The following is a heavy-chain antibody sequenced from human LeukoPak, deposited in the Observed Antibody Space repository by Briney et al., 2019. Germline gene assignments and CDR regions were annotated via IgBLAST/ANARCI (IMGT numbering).Heavy chain of an antibody. V-gene: IGHV3-53*01. Sequence: GGSLSLSCAASGFTVSSNYMSWVRQAPGKGLEWVSVIYSGGSTYYADSVKGRFTISRDNSKNTLYLQMNSLRAEDTAVYYCARAGSSGWYDYWGQGTLVTVSS. CDR2: IYSGGST. J-gene: IGHJ4*02. CDR1: GFTVSSNY. CDR3: ARAGSSGWYDY. D-gene: IGHD6-19*01.